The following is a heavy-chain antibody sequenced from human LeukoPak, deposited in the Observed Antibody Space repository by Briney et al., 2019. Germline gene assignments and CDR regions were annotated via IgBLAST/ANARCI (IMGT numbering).Heavy chain of an antibody. CDR3: AKDRQYSYGYPVYFEY. CDR2: ISGSGGST. J-gene: IGHJ4*02. V-gene: IGHV3-23*01. Sequence: PGGSLRLSCTASGISFSNAWMSWVRQAPGKGLEWVSAISGSGGSTFYADSVKGRFTISRDNSKNTLYLQMNSLRAEDTAVYYCAKDRQYSYGYPVYFEYWGQGTLVTVSS. D-gene: IGHD5-18*01. CDR1: GISFSNAW.